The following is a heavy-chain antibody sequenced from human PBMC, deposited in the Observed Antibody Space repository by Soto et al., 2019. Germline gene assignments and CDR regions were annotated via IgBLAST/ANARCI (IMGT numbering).Heavy chain of an antibody. J-gene: IGHJ5*02. CDR1: GFTFSSYA. CDR3: AKXRRYEGLIRGWFDP. V-gene: IGHV3-23*01. D-gene: IGHD1-1*01. Sequence: EVQLLESGGGLVQPGGSLRLSCAASGFTFSSYAMSWVRQAPGKGLEWVSAISGSGGSTYYADSVKGRFTISRDNSKNTLYLQMNSLRAEDTAVYYCAKXRRYEGLIRGWFDPWGQGTLVTVSS. CDR2: ISGSGGST.